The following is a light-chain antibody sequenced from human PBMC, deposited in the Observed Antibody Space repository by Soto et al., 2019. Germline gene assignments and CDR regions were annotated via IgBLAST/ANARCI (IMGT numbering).Light chain of an antibody. CDR2: GAS. CDR3: QQYGSSPPT. CDR1: QSVSSSY. J-gene: IGKJ1*01. Sequence: EIVVTQSPAALSVYPWERDTLYCMASQSVSSSYLAWYQQKPGQAPRLLIYGASSRATGIPDRFSGSGSGTDFTLTISRLEPEDFAVYYCQQYGSSPPTVGQGTKVDI. V-gene: IGKV3-20*01.